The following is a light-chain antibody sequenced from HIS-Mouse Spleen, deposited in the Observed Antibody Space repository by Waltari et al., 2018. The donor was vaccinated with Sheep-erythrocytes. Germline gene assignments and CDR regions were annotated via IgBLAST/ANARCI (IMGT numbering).Light chain of an antibody. CDR2: WAS. J-gene: IGKJ4*01. V-gene: IGKV4-1*01. CDR1: QSVLYSSHNKNY. CDR3: QQYDSTPLT. Sequence: DIVMTQSPDSLAVSLGERATINCKSSQSVLYSSHNKNYLAWYQQKPGQPPKLPIYWASTRESGVPDLFSGSGSGTDVTLTISSLQAEDVAVYYCQQYDSTPLTFGGGTKVEIK.